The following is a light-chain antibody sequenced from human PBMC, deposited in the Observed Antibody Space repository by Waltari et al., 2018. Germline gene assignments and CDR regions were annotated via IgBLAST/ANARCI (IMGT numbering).Light chain of an antibody. J-gene: IGKJ2*01. V-gene: IGKV1-39*01. CDR1: QNIPNF. CDR2: AAT. CDR3: QQSYSTPYT. Sequence: DIQMTQSPSSLSASVGARVTITCRASQNIPNFLNWSQQKPGKAPRLLIYAATTLQTGVPARFSGNRSGTDFTLTIRDLQPEDFATYSCQQSYSTPYTFGQGTKMEI.